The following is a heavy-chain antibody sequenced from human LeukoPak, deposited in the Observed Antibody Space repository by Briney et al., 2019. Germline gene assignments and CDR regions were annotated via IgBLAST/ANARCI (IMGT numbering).Heavy chain of an antibody. CDR3: ARDKEEMATISHYFDY. CDR1: GFSFSTYA. D-gene: IGHD5-24*01. J-gene: IGHJ4*02. V-gene: IGHV3-21*06. Sequence: GGSLRLSCAASGFSFSTYALNWVRQAPGKGLEWVACISNGDGHTFYADSVKGRFTVSRDNAQNSLYLQMNSLRDEDTAVYYCARDKEEMATISHYFDYWGQGTLVTVSS. CDR2: ISNGDGHT.